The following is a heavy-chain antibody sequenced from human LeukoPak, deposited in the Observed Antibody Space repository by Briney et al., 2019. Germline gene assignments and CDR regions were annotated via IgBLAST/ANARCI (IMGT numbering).Heavy chain of an antibody. D-gene: IGHD2-15*01. CDR1: GGSISSYY. Sequence: KASETLSLTCTVSGGSISSYYWSWIRQPAGKGLEWIGRTYTTGSTNYNPSLKSRVTMSVDTSKNQFSLKLNSVTAADTAVYYCAREGPQGRTPNWFDPWGQGTLVTVSP. J-gene: IGHJ5*02. CDR3: AREGPQGRTPNWFDP. CDR2: TYTTGST. V-gene: IGHV4-4*07.